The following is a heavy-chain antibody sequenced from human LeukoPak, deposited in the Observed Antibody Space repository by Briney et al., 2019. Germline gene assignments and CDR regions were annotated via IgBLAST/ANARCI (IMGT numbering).Heavy chain of an antibody. J-gene: IGHJ4*02. D-gene: IGHD3-22*01. CDR1: GFTFSDYY. CDR2: ISSSGSTI. V-gene: IGHV3-11*01. Sequence: GGSLRLSRAASGFTFSDYYMSWIRQAPGKGLEWVSYISSSGSTIYYADSVKGRFTISRDNAKNSLYLQMNSLRAEDTAVYYCARVSSRYYYDSSGYVYWGQGTLVTVSS. CDR3: ARVSSRYYYDSSGYVY.